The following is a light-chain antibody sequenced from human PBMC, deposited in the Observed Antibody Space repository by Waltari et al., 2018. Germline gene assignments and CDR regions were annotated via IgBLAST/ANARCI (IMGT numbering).Light chain of an antibody. CDR2: EVT. Sequence: QSALTQPPSVSGSPGQSVTISCTGTSSDVGTYNRVSWYQQSPGTAPKLIIYEVTNRPSGVPDRVSGSKSGNTASLTISGLQAGDEADYYCCSFTTNTTYLFGTGTRVTVL. V-gene: IGLV2-18*02. J-gene: IGLJ1*01. CDR3: CSFTTNTTYL. CDR1: SSDVGTYNR.